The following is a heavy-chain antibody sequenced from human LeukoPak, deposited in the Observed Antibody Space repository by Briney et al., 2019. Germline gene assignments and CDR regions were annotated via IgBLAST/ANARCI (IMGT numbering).Heavy chain of an antibody. D-gene: IGHD4-17*01. Sequence: PTQTLSLTCAVSGGSISSGGYSWSWIRQPPGKGLEWIGYIYHSGSTYYNPSLKSRVTISVDRSKNQFSLKLSSVTAADTAVYYCASFYGDPAQDYWGQGTLVTVSS. V-gene: IGHV4-30-2*01. CDR3: ASFYGDPAQDY. CDR2: IYHSGST. CDR1: GGSISSGGYS. J-gene: IGHJ4*02.